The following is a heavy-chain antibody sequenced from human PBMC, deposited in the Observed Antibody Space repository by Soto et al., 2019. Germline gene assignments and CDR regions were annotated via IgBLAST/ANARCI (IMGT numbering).Heavy chain of an antibody. CDR1: GGSISSGDYY. CDR3: ARDRDDSSGSQVVGMDV. CDR2: IYYSGST. V-gene: IGHV4-30-4*01. J-gene: IGHJ6*02. Sequence: PSETVSLTCTVSGGSISSGDYYWSWIRQPPGKGLEWIGYIYYSGSTYYNPSLKSRVTISVDTSKNQFSLKLSSVTAADTAVYYCARDRDDSSGSQVVGMDVWGQGTTVTVSS. D-gene: IGHD3-22*01.